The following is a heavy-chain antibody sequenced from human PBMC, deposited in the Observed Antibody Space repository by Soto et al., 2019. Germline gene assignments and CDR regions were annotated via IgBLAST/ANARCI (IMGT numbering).Heavy chain of an antibody. V-gene: IGHV1-2*02. J-gene: IGHJ4*02. CDR1: GYTFTDYY. CDR3: AREPATAKPEGVDF. Sequence: ASVKVCCKASGYTFTDYYIHWVRQAPGQGLKWMGWINPNSGGTKYAPKFQGGVTMTRDTSITTAYMELSRLRSGDTAVYYCAREPATAKPEGVDFWGQGTLVTVSS. CDR2: INPNSGGT. D-gene: IGHD1-1*01.